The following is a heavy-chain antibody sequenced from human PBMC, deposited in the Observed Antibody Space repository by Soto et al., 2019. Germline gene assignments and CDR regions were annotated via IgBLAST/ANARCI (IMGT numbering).Heavy chain of an antibody. Sequence: GGSLRLSCAASVFTFSSYGMHWVRQAPGKGLEWVAVIWYDGSNKYYADSVKGRFTISRDNSKNTLYLQMNSLRAEDTAVYYCARDGPAKVIAAARSYYYYYGMDVWGQGTTVTVSS. D-gene: IGHD6-13*01. CDR3: ARDGPAKVIAAARSYYYYYGMDV. V-gene: IGHV3-33*01. CDR2: IWYDGSNK. CDR1: VFTFSSYG. J-gene: IGHJ6*02.